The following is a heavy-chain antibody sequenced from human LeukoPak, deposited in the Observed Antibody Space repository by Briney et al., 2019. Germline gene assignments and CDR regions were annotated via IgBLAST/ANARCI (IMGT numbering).Heavy chain of an antibody. CDR1: GFTFSSYS. CDR3: ARAGGDTMVRENYYYYGMDV. V-gene: IGHV3-21*01. J-gene: IGHJ6*02. D-gene: IGHD3-10*01. CDR2: ISSSSSYI. Sequence: GGSLRLSCAASGFTFSSYSMIWVRQAPGKGLEWVSSISSSSSYIYYADSVKGRFTISRDNSKNTLYLQMNSLRAEDTAVYYCARAGGDTMVRENYYYYGMDVWGQGTTVTVSS.